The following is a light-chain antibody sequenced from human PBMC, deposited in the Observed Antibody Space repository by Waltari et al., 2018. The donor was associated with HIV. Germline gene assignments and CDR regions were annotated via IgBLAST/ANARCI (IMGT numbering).Light chain of an antibody. CDR3: QSYDNNLSGLWV. V-gene: IGLV1-40*01. Sequence: SVLTQPPSVSGAPGQWVTISCSGNNSNIGAGYDVHWYRQFPGSAPELVVYGDSIRPLGVPDRFSGSKSGVSAALAISGLQPEDEGDYYCQSYDNNLSGLWVFGGGTKLTVL. J-gene: IGLJ3*02. CDR1: NSNIGAGYD. CDR2: GDS.